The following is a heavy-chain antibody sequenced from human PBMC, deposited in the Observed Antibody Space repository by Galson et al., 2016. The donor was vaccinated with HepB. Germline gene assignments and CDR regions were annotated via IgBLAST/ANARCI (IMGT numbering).Heavy chain of an antibody. Sequence: SVKVSCKASGYTFTSYYIHWVRQAPGQGLEWMGIINPSVGGTRYAQKFQGRVTMTRDTSTSTVYMEVSSLRSDDTAVYYCAREIDPTMGIYYYFGMDVWGQGTAVTVSS. CDR2: INPSVGGT. D-gene: IGHD5-12*01. CDR1: GYTFTSYY. V-gene: IGHV1-46*01. J-gene: IGHJ6*02. CDR3: AREIDPTMGIYYYFGMDV.